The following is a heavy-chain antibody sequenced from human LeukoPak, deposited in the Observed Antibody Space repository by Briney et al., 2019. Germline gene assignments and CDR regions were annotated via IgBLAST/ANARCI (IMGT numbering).Heavy chain of an antibody. J-gene: IGHJ4*02. D-gene: IGHD3-22*01. V-gene: IGHV1-2*02. CDR1: GYTFTDYY. CDR2: INPDSGGT. Sequence: ASVTVSCKASGYTFTDYYIHWVRQAPGQGLEWMGWINPDSGGTKSSQKFQGRVTMTRDSSISTAYKELSGLRSDDSAIYYCARGVVYYRFDYWGQGTLVTVSS. CDR3: ARGVVYYRFDY.